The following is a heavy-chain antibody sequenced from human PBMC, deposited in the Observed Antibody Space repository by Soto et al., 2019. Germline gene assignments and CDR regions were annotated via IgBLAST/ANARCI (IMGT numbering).Heavy chain of an antibody. D-gene: IGHD2-2*01. V-gene: IGHV4-4*02. CDR2: IYHSGST. J-gene: IGHJ5*02. CDR1: SGSISSSNW. CDR3: ARRGNQPHRNNWFDP. Sequence: PSETLSLTCAVSSGSISSSNWWSWVRQPPGKGLEWIGEIYHSGSTNYNPSLKSRVTISVDKSKNQFSLKLSSVTAADTAVYYCARRGNQPHRNNWFDPWGQGTLVTVSS.